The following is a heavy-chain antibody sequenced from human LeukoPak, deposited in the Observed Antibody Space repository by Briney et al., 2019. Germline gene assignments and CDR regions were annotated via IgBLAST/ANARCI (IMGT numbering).Heavy chain of an antibody. Sequence: PGRSLRLSCAASGFTFTSYAMHWVRQAPGKGLEWVAVTSYDGSNKYYADSVKGRFTISRDNSKNTLYLQMNSLRAEDTAVYYCARESQYYFGYWGQGTLVTVSS. CDR1: GFTFTSYA. J-gene: IGHJ4*02. V-gene: IGHV3-30-3*01. D-gene: IGHD6-19*01. CDR3: ARESQYYFGY. CDR2: TSYDGSNK.